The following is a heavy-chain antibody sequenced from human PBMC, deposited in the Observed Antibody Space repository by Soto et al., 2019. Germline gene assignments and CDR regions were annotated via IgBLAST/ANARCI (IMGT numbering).Heavy chain of an antibody. CDR1: GGSISSYY. J-gene: IGHJ4*02. D-gene: IGHD3-22*01. Sequence: QVQLQESGPGLVKPSETLSLTCTVSGGSISSYYWSWIRQPPGKGLEWIGYIYYSGSTNYNPSLKSRVTISVDTSKNQFSLKLSSVTAADTAVYYCARSSLYYDSSGYQGYSLDYWGQGTLVTVSS. CDR3: ARSSLYYDSSGYQGYSLDY. V-gene: IGHV4-59*01. CDR2: IYYSGST.